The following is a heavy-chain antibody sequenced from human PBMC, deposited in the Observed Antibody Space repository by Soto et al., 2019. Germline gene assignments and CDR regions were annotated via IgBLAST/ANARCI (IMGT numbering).Heavy chain of an antibody. D-gene: IGHD3-3*01. V-gene: IGHV3-23*01. CDR3: AKEGNFYYYYGMDV. CDR1: GFTFSSYA. J-gene: IGHJ6*02. Sequence: GESLKISCAASGFTFSSYAMSWVRQAPGKGLEWVSAISGSGGSTYYADSVKGRFTISRDNSKNTLYLQMNSLRAEDTAVYYCAKEGNFYYYYGMDVWGQGTTVTVSS. CDR2: ISGSGGST.